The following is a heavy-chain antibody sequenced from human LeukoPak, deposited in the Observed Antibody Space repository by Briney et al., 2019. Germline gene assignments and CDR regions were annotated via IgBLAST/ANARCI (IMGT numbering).Heavy chain of an antibody. J-gene: IGHJ3*02. CDR1: GASIRSFY. V-gene: IGHV4-34*01. Sequence: PSETLSFTCNVSGASIRSFYWSWIRQTPGKGLEWIGEINHSGSTNYNPSLKSRVTISVDTSKNQFSLKLSSVTAADTAVYYCAKSNGYGLVDIWGQGTMVTVSS. D-gene: IGHD3-10*01. CDR3: AKSNGYGLVDI. CDR2: INHSGST.